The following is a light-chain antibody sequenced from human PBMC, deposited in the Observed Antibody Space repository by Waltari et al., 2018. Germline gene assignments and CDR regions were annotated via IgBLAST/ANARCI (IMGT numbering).Light chain of an antibody. J-gene: IGLJ3*02. CDR1: SSDVGGYDY. CDR2: DVN. CDR3: CSYAGRATWA. V-gene: IGLV2-11*01. Sequence: QSALTQPRSVSGSPGHSVTIPFPGTSSDVGGYDYFSWYQQHPGKAPKLVIYDVNKRPSGVPDRFSGSKSGNTASLTISGLQADDEADYNCCSYAGRATWAFGGGTKLTVL.